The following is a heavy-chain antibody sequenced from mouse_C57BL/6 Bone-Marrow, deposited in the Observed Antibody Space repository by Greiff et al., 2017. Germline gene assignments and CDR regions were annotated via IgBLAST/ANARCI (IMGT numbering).Heavy chain of an antibody. Sequence: EVKLVESGGGLVQPTGSFKLSCAASGFSINNYAMNWVRPAPGKGLEWVARIRSKRNTSATYYADSVKDRFTISREDPEVMLYLQMNNLITDATAMYYCVRHYLYSMDYWGQGTSVTVSA. D-gene: IGHD5-1*01. CDR2: IRSKRNTSAT. J-gene: IGHJ4*01. CDR1: GFSINNYA. CDR3: VRHYLYSMDY. V-gene: IGHV10-1*01.